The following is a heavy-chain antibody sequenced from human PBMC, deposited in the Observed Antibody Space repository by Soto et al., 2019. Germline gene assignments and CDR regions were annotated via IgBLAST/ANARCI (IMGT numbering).Heavy chain of an antibody. D-gene: IGHD1-20*01. Sequence: GGSLRLSCAASGFTFSSYGMHWVRQAPGKGLEWVAVISYDGSNKYYADSVKGRFTISRDNSKNTLYLQMNSLRAEDTAVYYCAKGITGTTGKNYFDYWGQGTLVSVSS. CDR3: AKGITGTTGKNYFDY. CDR2: ISYDGSNK. J-gene: IGHJ4*02. CDR1: GFTFSSYG. V-gene: IGHV3-30*18.